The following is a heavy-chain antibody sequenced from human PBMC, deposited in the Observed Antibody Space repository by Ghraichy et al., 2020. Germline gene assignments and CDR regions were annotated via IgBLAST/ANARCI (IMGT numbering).Heavy chain of an antibody. Sequence: ESLNISCKASGYTFTGYGITWVRQAPGQGLEWMGWIGAYSDNTNYARKLQGRVTMTTDTSTTTAYMELRTLRSDDTAVYYCARAGESTWHNYGLDVWGQGTTVTVSS. CDR1: GYTFTGYG. CDR2: IGAYSDNT. CDR3: ARAGESTWHNYGLDV. V-gene: IGHV1-18*01. J-gene: IGHJ6*02. D-gene: IGHD2/OR15-2a*01.